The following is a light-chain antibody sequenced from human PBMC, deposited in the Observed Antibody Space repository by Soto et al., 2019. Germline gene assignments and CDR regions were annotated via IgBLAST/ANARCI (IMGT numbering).Light chain of an antibody. V-gene: IGLV2-14*01. CDR2: EVT. CDR1: SSDVGYYDY. J-gene: IGLJ3*02. Sequence: QSVLTQPASVSGSPGQSISISCTGSSSDVGYYDYISWYQQHPGKAPKLMISEVTNRPSGVSNRFSGSKSGNTASLTISWLQTEDEADYYCSSYTSSGTLVFGGGTKLTVL. CDR3: SSYTSSGTLV.